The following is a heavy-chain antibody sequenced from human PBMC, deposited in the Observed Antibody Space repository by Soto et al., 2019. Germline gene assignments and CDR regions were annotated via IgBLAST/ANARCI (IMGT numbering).Heavy chain of an antibody. V-gene: IGHV1-46*01. CDR2: INPSGGST. CDR3: ARDPHGRSNWNYGGLDY. D-gene: IGHD1-7*01. CDR1: GYTFTSYY. Sequence: GASVKVSCKASGYTFTSYYMHWVRQAPGQGLEWMGIINPSGGSTSYAQKFQGRVTMTRDTSTSTVYMELSSLRSEDTAVYYCARDPHGRSNWNYGGLDYWGQGTLVTVSS. J-gene: IGHJ4*02.